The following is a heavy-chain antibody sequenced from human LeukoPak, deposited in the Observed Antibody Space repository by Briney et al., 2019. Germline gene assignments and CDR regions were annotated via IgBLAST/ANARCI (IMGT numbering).Heavy chain of an antibody. CDR3: AKHSGSYFIYYIDS. V-gene: IGHV3-23*01. D-gene: IGHD1-26*01. CDR1: GFTFSSYG. J-gene: IGHJ4*02. CDR2: ISGSAYNS. Sequence: GGSLRLSCAASGFTFSSYGLSWFRQAPGNGLEWVSTISGSAYNSYYADSVKGRFTISRDNSANTLYLQMDNLRAEDTALYYCAKHSGSYFIYYIDSWGQGTLVTVSS.